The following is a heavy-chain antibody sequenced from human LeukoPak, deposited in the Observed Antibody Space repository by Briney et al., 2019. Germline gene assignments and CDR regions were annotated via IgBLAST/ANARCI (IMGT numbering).Heavy chain of an antibody. Sequence: PSETLSLTCAVYGGSFSGYYWSWIRQPSGKGLEWIGEINHSGSTNYNPSLKSRVTISVDTSKKQFSLKLSSVTAADTAVYYCVTYYFDSSGPKKNYWGQGTLVTVSS. CDR2: INHSGST. J-gene: IGHJ4*02. V-gene: IGHV4-34*01. CDR1: GGSFSGYY. D-gene: IGHD3-22*01. CDR3: VTYYFDSSGPKKNY.